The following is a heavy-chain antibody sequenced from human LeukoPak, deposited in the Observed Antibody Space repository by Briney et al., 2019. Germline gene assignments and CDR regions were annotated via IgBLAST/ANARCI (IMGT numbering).Heavy chain of an antibody. CDR1: GFTVSSNY. V-gene: IGHV3-66*01. J-gene: IGHJ4*02. Sequence: GGSLRLSCAASGFTVSSNYMSWVRQAPGKGLEWVSIIYSGGSTFYADSVKGRFTISRDNSKNTLYVQMNSLRAEDTAVYYCAAGERGYSYGIDYWGQGTLVTVSS. CDR3: AAGERGYSYGIDY. CDR2: IYSGGST. D-gene: IGHD5-18*01.